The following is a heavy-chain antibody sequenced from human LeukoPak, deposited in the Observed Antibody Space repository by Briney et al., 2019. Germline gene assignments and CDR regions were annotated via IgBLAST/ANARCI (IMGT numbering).Heavy chain of an antibody. CDR1: GFTFSRYG. D-gene: IGHD3-16*01. CDR2: ISYDGTNK. CDR3: AKDQMIRWGSPIDDY. V-gene: IGHV3-30*18. J-gene: IGHJ4*02. Sequence: GGSLRLSCAASGFTFSRYGVHWVRQAPGKGLEWVAVISYDGTNKFYADSVKGRFTLSRDNSKNTLYLETNSLRADDTAVYYCAKDQMIRWGSPIDDYWGQGTLVTVSS.